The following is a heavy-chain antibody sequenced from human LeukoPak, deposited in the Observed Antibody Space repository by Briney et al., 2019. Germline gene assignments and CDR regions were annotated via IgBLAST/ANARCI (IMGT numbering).Heavy chain of an antibody. J-gene: IGHJ4*02. CDR3: ARDPSYYCSSTSCYPDY. Sequence: PGRSLRLSCAASGFTFSSYAMHWVRQAPGKGLEWVAVISYDGSNKYYADSVKGRFTTSRDNSKNTLYLQMNSLRAEDTAVYYCARDPSYYCSSTSCYPDYWGQGTLVTVSS. V-gene: IGHV3-30*01. CDR1: GFTFSSYA. D-gene: IGHD2-2*01. CDR2: ISYDGSNK.